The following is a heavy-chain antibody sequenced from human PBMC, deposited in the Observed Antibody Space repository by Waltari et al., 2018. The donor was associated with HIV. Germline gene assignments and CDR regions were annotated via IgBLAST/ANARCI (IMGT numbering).Heavy chain of an antibody. CDR1: GGSISSGGYS. Sequence: QLQLQESGSGLVKPSQTLSLTCAVSGGSISSGGYSWSWIRQPPGKGLEVIGYIYHSRSTYYHPSLKSRFTISVDMSKNQFSLKLSSVTAADTAVYYCARAVVVASLGGMDVWRQGTTVTVSS. D-gene: IGHD2-15*01. CDR2: IYHSRST. J-gene: IGHJ6*02. CDR3: ARAVVVASLGGMDV. V-gene: IGHV4-30-2*01.